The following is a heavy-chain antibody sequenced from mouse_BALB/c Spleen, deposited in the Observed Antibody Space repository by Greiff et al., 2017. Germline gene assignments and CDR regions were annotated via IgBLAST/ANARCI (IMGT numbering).Heavy chain of an antibody. CDR3: ARSALLLRGAPFFAY. J-gene: IGHJ3*01. CDR2: ISSGSSTI. D-gene: IGHD1-1*01. V-gene: IGHV5-17*02. Sequence: EVQLVESGGGLVQPGGSRKLSCAASGFTFSSFGMHWVRQAPEKGLEWVAYISSGSSTIYYADTVKGRFTISRDNPKNTLFLQMTSLRSEDTAMYYCARSALLLRGAPFFAYWGQGTLVTVSA. CDR1: GFTFSSFG.